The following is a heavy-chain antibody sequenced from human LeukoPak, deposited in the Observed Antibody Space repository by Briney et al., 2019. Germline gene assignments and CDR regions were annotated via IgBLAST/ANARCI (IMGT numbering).Heavy chain of an antibody. J-gene: IGHJ5*02. D-gene: IGHD6-13*01. V-gene: IGHV3-66*01. CDR2: IYSGGST. Sequence: QTGGSLRLSCAASGFTFSSYAMSWVRQAPGKGLEWVSVIYSGGSTYYADSVKGRFTISRDNSKNTLYLQMNSLRAEDTAVYYCAREEQLDWFDPWGQGTLVTVSS. CDR3: AREEQLDWFDP. CDR1: GFTFSSYA.